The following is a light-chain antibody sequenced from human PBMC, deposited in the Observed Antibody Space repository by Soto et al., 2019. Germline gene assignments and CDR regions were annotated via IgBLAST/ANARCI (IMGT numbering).Light chain of an antibody. CDR1: QGIRND. CDR3: LRDYNYPHT. V-gene: IGKV1-6*01. Sequence: AIQMTQSPSSLSASVGDRVTITCRASQGIRNDLGWYQQKPGKAPKLLIYASSSLQSVVPSRFSSSGSGTDFTLSISSLQPEDFATYYGLRDYNYPHTFGGGTKVEIK. CDR2: ASS. J-gene: IGKJ4*01.